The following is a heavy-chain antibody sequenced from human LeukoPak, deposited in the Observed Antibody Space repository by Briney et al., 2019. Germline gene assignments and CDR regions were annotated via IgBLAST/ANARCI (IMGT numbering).Heavy chain of an antibody. CDR1: GGSISSYY. J-gene: IGHJ6*02. D-gene: IGHD3-10*01. Sequence: TSETLSLTCTVSGGSISSYYWSWIRQPPGKGLEWIGYIYTSGSTNYNPSLKSRVTISVDTSKNQFSLKLSSVTAADTAVYYCARRGMVRGVTMPYYYYGMDVWGQGTTVTVSS. V-gene: IGHV4-4*09. CDR3: ARRGMVRGVTMPYYYYGMDV. CDR2: IYTSGST.